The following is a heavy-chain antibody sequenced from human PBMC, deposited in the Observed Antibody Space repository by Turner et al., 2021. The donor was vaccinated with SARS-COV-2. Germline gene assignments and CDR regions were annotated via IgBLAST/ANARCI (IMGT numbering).Heavy chain of an antibody. J-gene: IGHJ5*02. D-gene: IGHD2-2*01. CDR3: ATGYQLRVNWFDP. CDR1: GYTLTELS. CDR2: FDPEDGET. V-gene: IGHV1-24*01. Sequence: QVQLVQSGAEVKKPGASVKVSCKISGYTLTELSMYWVRQAPGKGLEWMGGFDPEDGETIYAQNFQGRVTMTEDTSTDTAYMELSSLRSEDTAVYFCATGYQLRVNWFDPWGQGTLVTFSS.